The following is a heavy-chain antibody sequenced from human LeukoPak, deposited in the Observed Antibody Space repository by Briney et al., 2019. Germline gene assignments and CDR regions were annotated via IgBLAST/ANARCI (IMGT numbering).Heavy chain of an antibody. Sequence: PGGSLRLSCAASGFTFSSYWMHWVRQAPGKGLVWVSRINSDGSSTSYADSVKGRFTISRDNAKNTLYLQMNSLRAEDTAVYYCARVSSGWKYYFDYWGQGTLVTVSS. V-gene: IGHV3-74*01. J-gene: IGHJ4*02. CDR1: GFTFSSYW. CDR2: INSDGSST. CDR3: ARVSSGWKYYFDY. D-gene: IGHD6-19*01.